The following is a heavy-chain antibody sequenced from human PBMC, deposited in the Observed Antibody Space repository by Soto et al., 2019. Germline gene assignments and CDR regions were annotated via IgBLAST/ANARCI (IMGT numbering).Heavy chain of an antibody. V-gene: IGHV4-59*01. CDR1: GDSISSYY. D-gene: IGHD3-22*01. Sequence: QVQLQESGPGLVKPSETLSLTCAVSGDSISSYYCMWIRQPPGKGLESIGYLYYGRSANYNPSLETRVTLSVDTSTNQCSLTLSSMTAADTAVYYCALRIMAVVPEYWGQGTLVTVSS. J-gene: IGHJ4*02. CDR2: LYYGRSA. CDR3: ALRIMAVVPEY.